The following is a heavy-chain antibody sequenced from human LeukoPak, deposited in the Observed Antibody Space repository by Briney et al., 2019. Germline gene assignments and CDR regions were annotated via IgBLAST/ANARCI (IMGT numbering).Heavy chain of an antibody. CDR1: GGTFSSYA. V-gene: IGHV1-69*04. CDR3: AEPGYSSSWYQGITNAFDI. J-gene: IGHJ3*02. Sequence: SVKVSCKASGGTFSSYAISWVRQAPGQGLEWMGRIIPILGIANYAQKFQGRVTIIADKSTSTAYMELSSLRSEDTAVYYCAEPGYSSSWYQGITNAFDIWGQGTMVTVSS. CDR2: IIPILGIA. D-gene: IGHD6-13*01.